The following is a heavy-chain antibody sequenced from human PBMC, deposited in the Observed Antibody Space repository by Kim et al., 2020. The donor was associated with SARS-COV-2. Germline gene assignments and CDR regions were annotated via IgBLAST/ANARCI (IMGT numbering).Heavy chain of an antibody. Sequence: GGSLRLSCAASGFTVSSNYMSWVRQAPGKGLEWVSVIYSGGSTYYADSVKGRFTISRDNSKNTLYLQMNSLRAEDTAVYYCARDLGADSSGYYSIPRASYYYYYYGMDVWGQGTTVTVSS. D-gene: IGHD3-22*01. V-gene: IGHV3-66*01. CDR1: GFTVSSNY. CDR2: IYSGGST. J-gene: IGHJ6*02. CDR3: ARDLGADSSGYYSIPRASYYYYYYGMDV.